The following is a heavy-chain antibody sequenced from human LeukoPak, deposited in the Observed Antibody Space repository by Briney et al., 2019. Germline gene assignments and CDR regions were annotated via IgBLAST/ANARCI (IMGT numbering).Heavy chain of an antibody. D-gene: IGHD3-22*01. CDR1: GFTFSSYS. CDR3: ARELSRYYDSSGYRDY. V-gene: IGHV3-21*01. Sequence: GGSLRLSCAASGFTFSSYSMNWVRQAPGKGLEWVSSISSSSSYIYCADSVKGRFTISRDNAKNSLYLQMNSLSAEDTAVYYCARELSRYYDSSGYRDYWGQGTLVTVSS. J-gene: IGHJ4*02. CDR2: ISSSSSYI.